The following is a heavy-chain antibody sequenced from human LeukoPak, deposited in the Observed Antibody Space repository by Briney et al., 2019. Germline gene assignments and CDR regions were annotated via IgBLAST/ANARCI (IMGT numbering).Heavy chain of an antibody. CDR3: ARGRRERYCSGGSCPTYFDY. J-gene: IGHJ4*02. Sequence: SETLSLTCAVSGGSISSGGYPWSWIRQPPGKGLEWIGYIYHSGSTYYNPSLKSRVTISVDRSKNQFSLKLSSVTAADTAVYYCARGRRERYCSGGSCPTYFDYWGQGTLVTVSS. CDR1: GGSISSGGYP. CDR2: IYHSGST. D-gene: IGHD2-15*01. V-gene: IGHV4-30-2*01.